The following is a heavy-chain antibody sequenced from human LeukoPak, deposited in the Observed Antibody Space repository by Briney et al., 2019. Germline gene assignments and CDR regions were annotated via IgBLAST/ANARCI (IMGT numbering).Heavy chain of an antibody. Sequence: PGGSLRLSCAASGFTFDDYTMHWVRQGPGKGLEWVSLISWDGGSAYYADSVKGRFTISRDNSKNSLYLQMISLRTEDTAVYYWARGNWAGIVLMVYASFDWFDPWGQGTLVTVSS. D-gene: IGHD2-8*01. CDR1: GFTFDDYT. CDR2: ISWDGGSA. V-gene: IGHV3-43*01. J-gene: IGHJ5*02. CDR3: ARGNWAGIVLMVYASFDWFDP.